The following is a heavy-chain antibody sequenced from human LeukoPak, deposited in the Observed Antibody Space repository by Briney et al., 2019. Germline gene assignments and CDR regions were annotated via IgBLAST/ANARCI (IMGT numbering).Heavy chain of an antibody. CDR1: GYTFTSYG. CDR3: ARSDFWSSYDAFDI. J-gene: IGHJ3*02. CDR2: ISAYNGNT. V-gene: IGHV1-18*01. Sequence: ASVKVSCKASGYTFTSYGISWVRQAPGQGLERMGWISAYNGNTNYAQKLQGRVTMTTDTSTSTAYMELRSLRSDDTAVYYCARSDFWSSYDAFDIWGQGTMVTVSS. D-gene: IGHD3-3*01.